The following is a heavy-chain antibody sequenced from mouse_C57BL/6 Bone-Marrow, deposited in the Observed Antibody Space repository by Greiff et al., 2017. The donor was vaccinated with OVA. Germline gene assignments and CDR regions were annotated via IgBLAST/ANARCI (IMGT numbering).Heavy chain of an antibody. CDR1: GYSITSGYY. V-gene: IGHV3-6*01. CDR3: AYDGYYERYFDV. Sequence: EVQLQESGPGLVKPSQSLSLTCSVTGYSITSGYYWNWIRQFPGNKLEWMGYISYDGSNNYNPSLKNRISITRDTSKNQFFLKLNSVTTEDTATYYCAYDGYYERYFDVWGTGTTVTVSS. J-gene: IGHJ1*03. D-gene: IGHD2-3*01. CDR2: ISYDGSN.